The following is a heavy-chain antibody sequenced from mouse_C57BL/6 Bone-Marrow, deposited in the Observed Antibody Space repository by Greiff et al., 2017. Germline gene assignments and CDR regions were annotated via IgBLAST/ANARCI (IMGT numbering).Heavy chain of an antibody. Sequence: QVQLKQSWAELVKPGASVKMSCKASGYTFTTYPIEWMKQNHGKSLEWIGNFHPYNDDTKYNEKFKGKATLTIEKSSNTVYLELSRLTSDDSAVYYCARSSTFFYYFDYWGQGTTLTVSS. CDR1: GYTFTTYP. CDR3: ARSSTFFYYFDY. CDR2: FHPYNDDT. D-gene: IGHD5-1*01. V-gene: IGHV1-47*01. J-gene: IGHJ2*01.